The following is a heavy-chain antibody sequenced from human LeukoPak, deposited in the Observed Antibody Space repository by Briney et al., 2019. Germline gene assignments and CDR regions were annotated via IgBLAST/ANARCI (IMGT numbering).Heavy chain of an antibody. CDR2: IYYSGTT. J-gene: IGHJ4*02. CDR3: ARGNSNYNIDY. CDR1: GGSISSYY. Sequence: PSETLSLTCIVSGGSISSYYWSWIRQPPGKGLEWIGYIYYSGTTNYNPSLKSRVTISVDKSKNQFSLKLSSVTAADTAVYYCARGNSNYNIDYWGQGTLVTVSS. V-gene: IGHV4-59*12. D-gene: IGHD4-11*01.